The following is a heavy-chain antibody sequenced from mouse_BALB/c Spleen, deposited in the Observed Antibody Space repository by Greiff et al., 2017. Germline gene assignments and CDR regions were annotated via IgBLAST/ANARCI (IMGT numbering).Heavy chain of an antibody. D-gene: IGHD2-4*01. Sequence: VKLQESGPELVRPGVSVKISCKGSGYTFTDYAMHWVKQSHAKSLEWIGVISTYSGNTNYNQKFKGKATMNVDKSSNTAYMQLSSLTSEDSAVYYCAREYDYDWAGYWGQGTTLTVSS. CDR2: ISTYSGNT. J-gene: IGHJ2*01. CDR1: GYTFTDYA. CDR3: AREYDYDWAGY. V-gene: IGHV1-67*01.